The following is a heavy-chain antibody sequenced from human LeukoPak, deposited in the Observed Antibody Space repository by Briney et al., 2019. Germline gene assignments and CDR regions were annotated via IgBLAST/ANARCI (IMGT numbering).Heavy chain of an antibody. CDR3: ARDAGNHILQAFDI. J-gene: IGHJ3*02. CDR2: TYYRSKWYS. CDR1: RDSVSSYIAS. D-gene: IGHD4-4*01. Sequence: SQTLSLTCAISRDSVSSYIASWNWIRQSPSRGLEWLGRTYYRSKWYSEYAGSVRGRITIDADTSKNQFSLQLHSVTPEDMAVYYCARDAGNHILQAFDIWGQGTMVTVSS. V-gene: IGHV6-1*01.